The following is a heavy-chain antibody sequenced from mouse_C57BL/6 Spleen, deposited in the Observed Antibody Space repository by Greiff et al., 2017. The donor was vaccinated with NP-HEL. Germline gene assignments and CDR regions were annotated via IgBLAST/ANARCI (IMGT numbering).Heavy chain of an antibody. D-gene: IGHD1-1*01. CDR1: GYTFTSYW. CDR3: ARGGYGRRDY. J-gene: IGHJ2*01. V-gene: IGHV1-69*01. Sequence: QVQLQQPGAELVMPGASVKLSCKASGYTFTSYWMHWVKQRPGQGLEWIGEIDPSDSYTNYNQKFKGKSTLTVDKSSSTAYMQLSSLTSEYSAVYYCARGGYGRRDYWGQGTTLTVSS. CDR2: IDPSDSYT.